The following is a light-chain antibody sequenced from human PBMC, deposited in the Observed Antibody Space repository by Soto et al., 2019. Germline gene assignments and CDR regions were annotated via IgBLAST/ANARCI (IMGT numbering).Light chain of an antibody. Sequence: VVLTQSPATLSFSPGEIATLSCRASQSVSSYLAWYQQKPGQAPRLLIYDASNRATGIPARFSGSGSGTDFTLTISSLEPEDFAVYYCQQRSNWLTFGGGTKVDIK. CDR3: QQRSNWLT. V-gene: IGKV3-11*01. CDR2: DAS. J-gene: IGKJ4*01. CDR1: QSVSSY.